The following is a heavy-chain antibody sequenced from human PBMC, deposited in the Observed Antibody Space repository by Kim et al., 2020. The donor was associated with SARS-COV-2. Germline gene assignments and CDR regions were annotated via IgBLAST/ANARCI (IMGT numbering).Heavy chain of an antibody. D-gene: IGHD3-16*01. CDR3: AREGLGPYGMDV. J-gene: IGHJ6*02. V-gene: IGHV3-74*01. Sequence: YADTVQGRFTISSANAKNTLYLQMNSLRAEDTAVYYCAREGLGPYGMDVWGQGTTVTVSS.